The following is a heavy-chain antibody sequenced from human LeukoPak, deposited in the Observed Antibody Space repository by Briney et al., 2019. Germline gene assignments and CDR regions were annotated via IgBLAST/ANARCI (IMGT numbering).Heavy chain of an antibody. CDR2: IYHSGST. J-gene: IGHJ6*02. CDR3: ARVWIAVAGTTHYYGMDV. CDR1: GGSISSSNW. V-gene: IGHV4-4*02. Sequence: SETLSLTCAVSGGSISSSNWWSWVRQPPGKGLEWIGEIYHSGSTNYNPSLKSRVTISVDKSKNQFSLKLSSVTAADTAVYYCARVWIAVAGTTHYYGMDVWGQGTTVTVSS. D-gene: IGHD6-19*01.